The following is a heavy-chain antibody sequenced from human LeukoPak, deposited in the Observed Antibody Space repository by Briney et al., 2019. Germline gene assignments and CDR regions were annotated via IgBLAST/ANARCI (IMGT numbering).Heavy chain of an antibody. CDR3: ASSNNYGDLGPIDY. J-gene: IGHJ4*02. CDR2: ISRSAYTI. D-gene: IGHD4-17*01. Sequence: GSLRLSCAASGFTFSDYYMSWIRQAPGKGLEWVSYISRSAYTIYYADSVKGRFTISRDNAKNSLYLQMKSLRAEDTAVYYCASSNNYGDLGPIDYWGQGTLVTVSS. CDR1: GFTFSDYY. V-gene: IGHV3-11*01.